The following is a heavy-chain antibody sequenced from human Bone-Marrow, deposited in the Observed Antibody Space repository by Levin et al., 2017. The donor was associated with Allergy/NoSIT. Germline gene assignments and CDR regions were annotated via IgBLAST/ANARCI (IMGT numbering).Heavy chain of an antibody. CDR1: GYTFTGYY. Sequence: GESLKISCKASGYTFTGYYMHWVRQAPGQGLEWMGRINPNSGGTNYAQKFQGRVTMTRDTSISTAYMELSRLRSDDTAVYYCAREGPDLGVGPHRMNDYWGQGTLVTVSS. CDR2: INPNSGGT. D-gene: IGHD3-3*01. J-gene: IGHJ4*02. V-gene: IGHV1-2*06. CDR3: AREGPDLGVGPHRMNDY.